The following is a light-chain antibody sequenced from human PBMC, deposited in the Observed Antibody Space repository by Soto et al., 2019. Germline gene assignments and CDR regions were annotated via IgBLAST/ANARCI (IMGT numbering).Light chain of an antibody. V-gene: IGLV2-11*01. Sequence: QSALTQRRSVSGSPGQSVTISCTGTSSDVGGYNYVSWYQQHPGKAPKLMIYDVSKRPSGVPDRFSGSKSGNTASLTISGLQAEDEADYYCCSYAGSPWVFGGGTKVTVL. CDR1: SSDVGGYNY. J-gene: IGLJ3*02. CDR2: DVS. CDR3: CSYAGSPWV.